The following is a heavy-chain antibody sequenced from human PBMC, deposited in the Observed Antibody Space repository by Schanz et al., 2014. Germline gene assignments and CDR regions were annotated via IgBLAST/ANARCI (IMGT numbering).Heavy chain of an antibody. J-gene: IGHJ4*02. V-gene: IGHV3-21*01. CDR2: ISSSGSYI. Sequence: EVQLVESGGGLVQPGGSLRLSCAASGFTFGSYGMHWVRQAPGKGLEWVSSISSSGSYIHYADSVKGRFTISRDNAKNTLYLQMNSLRAEDTAVYYCARDRGYCSGGSCLTFDYWGQGTLVTVSS. CDR3: ARDRGYCSGGSCLTFDY. D-gene: IGHD2-15*01. CDR1: GFTFGSYG.